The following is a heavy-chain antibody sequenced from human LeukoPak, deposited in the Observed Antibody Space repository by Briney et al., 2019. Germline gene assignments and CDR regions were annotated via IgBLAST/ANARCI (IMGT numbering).Heavy chain of an antibody. D-gene: IGHD3-10*01. CDR1: GGSFSGYY. J-gene: IGHJ4*02. CDR2: INHSGST. CDR3: ARATARRGLYIDY. Sequence: SETLSLTCAVYGGSFSGYYWSWIRQPPGKGLEWIGEINHSGSTNYNPSLKSRVTISVDTSKNQFSLKLGSVTAADTAVYYCARATARRGLYIDYWGQGTLVTVSS. V-gene: IGHV4-34*01.